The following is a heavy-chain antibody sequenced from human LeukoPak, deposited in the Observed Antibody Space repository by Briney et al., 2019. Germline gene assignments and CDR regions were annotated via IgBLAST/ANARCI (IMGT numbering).Heavy chain of an antibody. CDR3: ARGDPYYYDSSGYPIDY. Sequence: SETLSLTCAVYGGSFSGYYWSWIRQPPGKGLEWIGEINHSGSTNYNPSLKSRVTISVDTSKNQFSLKLSSVTAADTAVYYCARGDPYYYDSSGYPIDYWGQGTLVTVSS. CDR2: INHSGST. V-gene: IGHV4-34*01. J-gene: IGHJ4*02. CDR1: GGSFSGYY. D-gene: IGHD3-22*01.